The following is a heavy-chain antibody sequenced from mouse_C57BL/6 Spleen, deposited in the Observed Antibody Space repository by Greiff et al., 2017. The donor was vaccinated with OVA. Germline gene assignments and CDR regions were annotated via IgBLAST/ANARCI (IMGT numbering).Heavy chain of an antibody. CDR3: ARMGPYAMDY. Sequence: EVMLVESGGGLVKPGGSLKLSCAASGFTFSDYGMHWVRQAPEKGLEWVAYISSGCSTIYYADTVKGRFTISRDNAKNTLFMQMTSLGSEDTAMYYCARMGPYAMDYWGQGTSVTVSS. V-gene: IGHV5-17*01. J-gene: IGHJ4*01. CDR1: GFTFSDYG. CDR2: ISSGCSTI.